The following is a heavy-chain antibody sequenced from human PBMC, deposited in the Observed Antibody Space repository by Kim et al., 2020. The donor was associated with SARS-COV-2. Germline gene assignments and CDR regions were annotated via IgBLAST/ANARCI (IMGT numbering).Heavy chain of an antibody. CDR1: GSSIDSLF. J-gene: IGHJ6*04. V-gene: IGHV4-59*08. D-gene: IGHD3-16*01. Sequence: SETLSLTCSVSGSSIDSLFWGWVRQTPEKGLEWISSIYYTGTPHYNPSLMSRVAISLDKSRNRLSLMLTSVTAADTATYFCARHLDAPDPFYTLSYWCKGISVTVSS. CDR2: IYYTGTP. CDR3: ARHLDAPDPFYTLSY.